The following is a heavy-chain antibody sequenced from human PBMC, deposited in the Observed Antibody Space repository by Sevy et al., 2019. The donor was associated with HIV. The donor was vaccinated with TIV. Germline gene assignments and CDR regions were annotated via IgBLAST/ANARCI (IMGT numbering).Heavy chain of an antibody. CDR3: ARGGDFNDRSAKRDFDY. CDR1: GFTVSNYG. D-gene: IGHD3-22*01. J-gene: IGHJ4*02. CDR2: IWNDGSNK. V-gene: IGHV3-33*01. Sequence: GGSLRLSCAASGFTVSNYGMHWVRQAPGKGLEWVAVIWNDGSNKYYADSVKGRFTISRDNSTNTLYLQMNSLRVEDTAVYFCARGGDFNDRSAKRDFDYWGQGTLVTVSS.